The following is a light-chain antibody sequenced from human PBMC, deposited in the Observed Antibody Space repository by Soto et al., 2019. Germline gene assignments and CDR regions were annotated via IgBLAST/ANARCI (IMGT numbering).Light chain of an antibody. CDR1: SSDIGDYNY. CDR2: EVT. Sequence: QSVLAQPPSASGSPGQSVTFSCTGTSSDIGDYNYVSWYQQHPGKAPKLMIYEVTKRPSGVPDRFSGSKSGSTASLTVSGLQADDEADCYCSSYAGNNNYVFGTGTKGTVL. CDR3: SSYAGNNNYV. V-gene: IGLV2-8*01. J-gene: IGLJ1*01.